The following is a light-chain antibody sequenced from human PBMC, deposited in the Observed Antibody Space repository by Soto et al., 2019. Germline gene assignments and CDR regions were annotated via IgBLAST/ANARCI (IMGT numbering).Light chain of an antibody. V-gene: IGKV3-20*01. Sequence: EIVLTQSPGTLSLSPGERATLSCRASQSVSSSYLAWYQQKPGQAPRLLIYGASGRATGIPDRFSGSGYGTDFTLTISSLEPEDFEVYYCQQYGSSPPVTFGQGTRLEIK. J-gene: IGKJ5*01. CDR1: QSVSSSY. CDR2: GAS. CDR3: QQYGSSPPVT.